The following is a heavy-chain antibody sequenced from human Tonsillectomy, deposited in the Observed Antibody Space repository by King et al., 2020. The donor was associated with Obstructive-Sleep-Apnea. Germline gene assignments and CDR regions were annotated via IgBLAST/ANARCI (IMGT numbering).Heavy chain of an antibody. Sequence: VQLVESGGGLVQPEGSLRLSCAASGFSFSSSWMHWVRQAPGKGLQWISYISSDGGATTYADSVRGRFTISRDNAKNTRFLQMSSLRAEDTAVYYCATAVMGGQGTLVTVSS. CDR2: ISSDGGAT. CDR1: GFSFSSSW. V-gene: IGHV3-74*01. D-gene: IGHD2-8*01. CDR3: ATAVM. J-gene: IGHJ4*02.